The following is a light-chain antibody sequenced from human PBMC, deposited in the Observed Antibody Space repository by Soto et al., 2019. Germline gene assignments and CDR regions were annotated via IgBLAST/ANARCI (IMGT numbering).Light chain of an antibody. CDR3: QQYNKWPLT. CDR1: QSVSSN. J-gene: IGKJ4*01. V-gene: IGKV3-15*01. Sequence: EIVMTQSPAPLSVSPGERATLSCRASQSVSSNLAWYQQTPGQAPRLLIYDISTRATGIPARFSGSGSGTEFTLTISSLQSGDFAVYYCQQYNKWPLTFGGGTKVEIK. CDR2: DIS.